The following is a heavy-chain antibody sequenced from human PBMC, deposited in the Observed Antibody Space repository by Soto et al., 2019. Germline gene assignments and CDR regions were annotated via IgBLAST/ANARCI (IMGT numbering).Heavy chain of an antibody. CDR3: ARGSERLDNYYYGMDV. CDR1: GGSFSGYY. D-gene: IGHD1-1*01. Sequence: TLSLTCAVYGGSFSGYYWSWIRQPPGKGLEWIGEINHSGSTNYNPSLKRRVTISVDTSKNQFSLKLSSVTAADTAVYYCARGSERLDNYYYGMDVWGQGTTVTVSS. CDR2: INHSGST. J-gene: IGHJ6*02. V-gene: IGHV4-34*01.